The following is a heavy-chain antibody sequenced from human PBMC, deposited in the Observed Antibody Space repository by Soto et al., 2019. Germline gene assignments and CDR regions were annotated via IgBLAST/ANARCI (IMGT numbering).Heavy chain of an antibody. J-gene: IGHJ5*02. CDR3: TRKAFSSPSGFDP. Sequence: GGSLRLSCAASGFTFSSSWMHWVRQAPGKGLEWVSRISSDGSSTNYADSVKGRFTISRDNAKNTLYLQVNSLRAEDTALYYCTRKAFSSPSGFDPWGQGTLVTVSS. CDR1: GFTFSSSW. V-gene: IGHV3-74*01. CDR2: ISSDGSST. D-gene: IGHD6-19*01.